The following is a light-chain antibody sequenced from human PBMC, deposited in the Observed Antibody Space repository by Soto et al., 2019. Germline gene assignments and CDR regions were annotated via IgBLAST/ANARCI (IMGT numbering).Light chain of an antibody. CDR3: QQYHSYPYT. V-gene: IGKV1-5*01. CDR2: DAS. Sequence: DIQMTQSPSTLSASVGDRVSITCRASQSVSSWLAWYQQKPGKAPKLLIFDASTLESGVPSRFRGRESGTEFTLTISSLQPDDFATYYCQQYHSYPYTFGQGTKLEIK. J-gene: IGKJ2*01. CDR1: QSVSSW.